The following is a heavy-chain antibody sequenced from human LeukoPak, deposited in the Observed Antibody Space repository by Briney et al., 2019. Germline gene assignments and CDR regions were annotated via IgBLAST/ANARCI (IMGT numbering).Heavy chain of an antibody. CDR3: ARSEYYDFWSGYYHFDY. CDR1: GYSISSGYY. V-gene: IGHV4-38-2*02. CDR2: IYHSGST. D-gene: IGHD3-3*01. J-gene: IGHJ4*02. Sequence: SETLSLTCIVSGYSISSGYYWGWIRQPPGKGLEWIGSIYHSGSTYYNPSLKSRVTISVDTSKNQFSLKLSSVTAADTAVYYCARSEYYDFWSGYYHFDYWGQGTLVTVSS.